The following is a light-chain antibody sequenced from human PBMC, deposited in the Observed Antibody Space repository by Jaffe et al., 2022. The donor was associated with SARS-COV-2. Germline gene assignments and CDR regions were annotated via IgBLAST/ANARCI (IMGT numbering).Light chain of an antibody. CDR1: SSNIESNT. CDR3: AAWDASLKGHV. J-gene: IGLJ1*01. CDR2: TNS. Sequence: QSVLKQPPSASGTPGQRVTISCSGSSSNIESNTVNWYQRLPGTAPRLLIYTNSRRPSGVPDRFSGSKSGTSASLAISGLQSEDEAEYYCAAWDASLKGHVFGTGTQVTVL. V-gene: IGLV1-44*01.